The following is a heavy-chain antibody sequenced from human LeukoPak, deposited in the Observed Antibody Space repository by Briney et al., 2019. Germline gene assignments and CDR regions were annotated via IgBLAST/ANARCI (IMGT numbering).Heavy chain of an antibody. D-gene: IGHD1/OR15-1a*01. CDR2: IYTDGST. V-gene: IGHV4-4*07. J-gene: IGHJ5*02. CDR1: GGSISGYY. Sequence: SETLSLTCTVSGGSISGYYWTWIRQPAGKGLEWIARIYTDGSTDYNPSPKSRVTMSIDTSKNQFSLKLSSVTAADTAVYYCAKVYSWNNVFDPWGQGTLVTVSS. CDR3: AKVYSWNNVFDP.